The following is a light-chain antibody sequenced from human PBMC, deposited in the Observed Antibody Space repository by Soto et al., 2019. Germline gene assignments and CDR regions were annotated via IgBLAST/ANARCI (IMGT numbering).Light chain of an antibody. V-gene: IGLV2-11*01. J-gene: IGLJ3*02. Sequence: QSVLTQPRSVSGSPGQSVTVSCTGTSSDVGNYIYVTWYQQHPGKAPKVLIYDVSKRPSGVPDRFFGSKSGNTASLTISGLQPEDEADYYCCSYAGSYTWVFGGGTKVTVL. CDR3: CSYAGSYTWV. CDR2: DVS. CDR1: SSDVGNYIY.